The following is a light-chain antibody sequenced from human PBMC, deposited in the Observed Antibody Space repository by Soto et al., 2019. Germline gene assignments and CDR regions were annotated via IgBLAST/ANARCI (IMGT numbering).Light chain of an antibody. CDR1: SSGVGNYDL. J-gene: IGLJ2*01. CDR2: EVT. CDR3: CSYVGSRFVV. V-gene: IGLV2-23*02. Sequence: QSALTQPASVSGSPGQSITISCTATSSGVGNYDLVSWYRQYPGNAPKLILYEVTKRPSGVSTRFSGSKSGKTASLTISGLQGDDEADYYCCSYVGSRFVVFGGGTKLTVL.